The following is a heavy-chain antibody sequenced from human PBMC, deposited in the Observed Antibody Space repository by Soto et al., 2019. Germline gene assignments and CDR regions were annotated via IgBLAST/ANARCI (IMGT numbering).Heavy chain of an antibody. CDR3: ARELHDSSGAFDH. J-gene: IGHJ4*02. Sequence: QVQLVESGGGVVQPGKSLRLSCAASGFTFSSYGMHWVRQAPGKGLEWVAVVWYDGSNKYYADSVKGRFTISRDNSKNTLHLHMNSLRAEDTAVYYCARELHDSSGAFDHWGQGTLVTVSS. D-gene: IGHD3-22*01. CDR2: VWYDGSNK. CDR1: GFTFSSYG. V-gene: IGHV3-33*01.